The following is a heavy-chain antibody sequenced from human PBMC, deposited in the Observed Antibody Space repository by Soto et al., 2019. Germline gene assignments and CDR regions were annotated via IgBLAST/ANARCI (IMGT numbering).Heavy chain of an antibody. J-gene: IGHJ4*02. CDR1: GGSISSGGYS. CDR2: IYHSGST. D-gene: IGHD1-26*01. V-gene: IGHV4-30-2*01. Sequence: PSETLSLTCAVSGGSISSGGYSWSWIRQPPGKGLEWIGYIYHSGSTYYNPSLKSRVTISVDRSKNQFSLKLSSVTAADTAVYYCACNRGGSPTSFDYWGQGTLVTVSS. CDR3: ACNRGGSPTSFDY.